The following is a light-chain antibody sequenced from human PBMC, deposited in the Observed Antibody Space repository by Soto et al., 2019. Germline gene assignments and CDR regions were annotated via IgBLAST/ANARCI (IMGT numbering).Light chain of an antibody. CDR2: AVS. Sequence: EIMMTQSPGTLSASPGERATLSCRASQSVSSNLAWYQQKPGQAPRLLIYAVSTRATGIPARFSGSGSGTEFTLPISSLQSEDVAVYYCQQYNKWPLTVGQGTKVEIK. CDR3: QQYNKWPLT. V-gene: IGKV3-15*01. J-gene: IGKJ1*01. CDR1: QSVSSN.